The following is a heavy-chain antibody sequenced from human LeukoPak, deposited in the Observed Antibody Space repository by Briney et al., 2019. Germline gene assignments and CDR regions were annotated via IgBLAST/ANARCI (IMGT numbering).Heavy chain of an antibody. J-gene: IGHJ3*02. D-gene: IGHD1-14*01. V-gene: IGHV1-69*13. CDR1: GGTFSSYA. Sequence: ASVKVSCKASGGTFSSYAISWVRQAPGQGLEWMGGIIPIFGTANYAQKFQGRVTITADESTSTAYMELSSLRSDDTAVYYCARDRSRKDAFDIWGQGTMVTVSS. CDR3: ARDRSRKDAFDI. CDR2: IIPIFGTA.